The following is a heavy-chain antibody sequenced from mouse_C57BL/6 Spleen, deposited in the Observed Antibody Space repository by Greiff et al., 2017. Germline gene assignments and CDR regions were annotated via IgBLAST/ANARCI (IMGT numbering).Heavy chain of an antibody. Sequence: QVQLQQPGTELVKPGASVKLSCKASGYTFTSYWMHWVKQRPGTGLEWIGNISPSNGGTNYNEKFKSKVTLTVDKASSTAYMQLSSLTSEDSAVYYCERPLDYPYAMDYWGQGTSVTVSS. CDR2: ISPSNGGT. D-gene: IGHD2-4*01. V-gene: IGHV1-53*01. J-gene: IGHJ4*01. CDR3: ERPLDYPYAMDY. CDR1: GYTFTSYW.